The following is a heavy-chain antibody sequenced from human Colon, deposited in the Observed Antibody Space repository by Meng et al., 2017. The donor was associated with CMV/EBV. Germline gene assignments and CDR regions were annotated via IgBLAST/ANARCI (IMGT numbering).Heavy chain of an antibody. D-gene: IGHD1-26*01. CDR2: ISYDGSNK. V-gene: IGHV3-30*04. CDR1: GFTFSSYA. J-gene: IGHJ4*02. Sequence: GGSLRPSCAASGFTFSSYAMHWVRQAPGKGLEWVAVISYDGSNKYYADSVKGRFTISRDNSKNTLYLQMNSLRAEDTAFYYCARADHSLSYLPGRFDFYSQGILVTVSS. CDR3: ARADHSLSYLPGRFDF.